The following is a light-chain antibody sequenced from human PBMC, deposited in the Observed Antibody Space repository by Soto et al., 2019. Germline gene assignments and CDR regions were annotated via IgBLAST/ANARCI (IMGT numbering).Light chain of an antibody. V-gene: IGLV1-40*02. J-gene: IGLJ1*01. CDR3: HSFEISLIGFV. Sequence: QSVLTQPPSVSGAPGQRITISCTGTSSNVGAGYDVHWYQHLPGRAPRLLVYGYKNRASGIPDRFSVSRSGTSDSLAINGLQAEDEAEYFFHSFEISLIGFVFGGGTKLTVL. CDR1: SSNVGAGYD. CDR2: GYK.